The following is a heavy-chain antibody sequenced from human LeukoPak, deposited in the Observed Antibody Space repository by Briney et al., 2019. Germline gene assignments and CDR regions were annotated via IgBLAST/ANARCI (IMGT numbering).Heavy chain of an antibody. Sequence: ASVKVSCKASGYTFTSYGINWVRQATGQGLEWMGWMNPNSGNTGYAQKFQGRVTMTRNTSISTAYMELSSLRSEDTAVYYCARFPHIAVAGFYYYYGMDVWGQGTTVTVSS. CDR2: MNPNSGNT. J-gene: IGHJ6*02. CDR1: GYTFTSYG. V-gene: IGHV1-8*01. D-gene: IGHD6-19*01. CDR3: ARFPHIAVAGFYYYYGMDV.